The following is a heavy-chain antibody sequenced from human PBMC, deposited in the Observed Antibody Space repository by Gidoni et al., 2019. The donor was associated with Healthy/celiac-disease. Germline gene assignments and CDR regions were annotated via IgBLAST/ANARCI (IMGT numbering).Heavy chain of an antibody. CDR2: ISAYNGNT. Sequence: QVQLVQSGAEVKKPGASVKVSCRASGYTFTRYGISWLRQAPGQGLEWMGGISAYNGNTNYAQKLQGRVTMTTDTSTSTAYMELRSRRADDTAVYYCARDSWYYDSSGYYRGDYYYGMDVWGQGTTVTVSS. CDR3: ARDSWYYDSSGYYRGDYYYGMDV. D-gene: IGHD3-22*01. V-gene: IGHV1-18*01. CDR1: GYTFTRYG. J-gene: IGHJ6*02.